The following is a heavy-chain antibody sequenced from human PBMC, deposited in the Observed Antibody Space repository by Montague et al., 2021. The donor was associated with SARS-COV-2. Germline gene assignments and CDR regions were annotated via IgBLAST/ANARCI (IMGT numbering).Heavy chain of an antibody. CDR3: ARAVSVRRAVNWFDP. CDR2: IYYSGGI. CDR1: GGSMSDHY. J-gene: IGHJ5*02. Sequence: SETLSLTCTVSGGSMSDHYWAWIRQPPGRGLEWLAYIYYSGGINSNASLKSRVTMSVDTSKNQFSLELTSVTAADTAVYYCARAVSVRRAVNWFDPWGQGTLGTGSS. D-gene: IGHD3-10*01. V-gene: IGHV4-59*11.